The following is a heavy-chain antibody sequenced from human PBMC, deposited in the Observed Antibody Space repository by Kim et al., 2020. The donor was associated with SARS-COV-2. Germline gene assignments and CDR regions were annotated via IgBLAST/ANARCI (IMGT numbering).Heavy chain of an antibody. CDR1: GGSISSSSYY. CDR2: IYYSGST. Sequence: SETLSLTCTVSGGSISSSSYYWGWIRQPPGKGLEWIGSIYYSGSTYYNPSLKSRVTISVDTSKNQFSLKLSSVTAADTAVYYCARYQYYYYGMDVWGQGTTVTVSS. J-gene: IGHJ6*02. CDR3: ARYQYYYYGMDV. V-gene: IGHV4-39*01. D-gene: IGHD2-2*01.